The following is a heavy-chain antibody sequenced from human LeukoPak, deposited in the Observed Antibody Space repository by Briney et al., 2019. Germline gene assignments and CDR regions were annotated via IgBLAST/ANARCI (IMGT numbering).Heavy chain of an antibody. Sequence: ASVKVSCKASGYTFTSYGISWVRQAPGQGLEWMGWISAYNSNTNYAQKLQGRVTMTTDTSTSTAYMELRSLRSDDTAVYYCERDRLAYCGGDCYSPYYYYGMDVWGQGTTVTVSS. CDR1: GYTFTSYG. V-gene: IGHV1-18*01. D-gene: IGHD2-21*02. CDR3: ERDRLAYCGGDCYSPYYYYGMDV. CDR2: ISAYNSNT. J-gene: IGHJ6*02.